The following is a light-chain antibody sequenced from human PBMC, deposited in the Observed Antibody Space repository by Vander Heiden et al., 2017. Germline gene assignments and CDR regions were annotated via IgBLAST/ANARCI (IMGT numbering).Light chain of an antibody. Sequence: QSVLTPPPSASGTPGQRVTISCSGSSSNIGSNTVNWYQQLPGTAPKLLIYSNNQRPSGVPDRFSGSKSGTSASLAISGLQSEDEAEYYCAAWDDSLNGPVFGGGTKLTVL. CDR3: AAWDDSLNGPV. CDR1: SSNIGSNT. V-gene: IGLV1-44*01. CDR2: SNN. J-gene: IGLJ3*02.